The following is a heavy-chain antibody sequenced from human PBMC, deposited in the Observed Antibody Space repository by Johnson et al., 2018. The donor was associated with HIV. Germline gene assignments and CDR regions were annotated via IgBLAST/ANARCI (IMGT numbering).Heavy chain of an antibody. Sequence: VQLVESGGGVVQPGRSLRLSCAASGFIVSNYYMTWVRQSPGKGLEWVSGINWNGDNTGYTDSLKGRFTISRDNSKNTLYLQMNSLRAEDTAVYYCATSTASDAFDIWDQGTMVTVSS. CDR3: ATSTASDAFDI. J-gene: IGHJ3*02. CDR2: NWNGDNT. CDR1: GFIVSNYY. V-gene: IGHV3-20*04. D-gene: IGHD1-1*01.